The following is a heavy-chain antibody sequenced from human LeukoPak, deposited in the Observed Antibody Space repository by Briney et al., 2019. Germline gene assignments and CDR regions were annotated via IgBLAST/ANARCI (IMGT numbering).Heavy chain of an antibody. V-gene: IGHV3-21*01. CDR3: ARARGYSKYFSFDY. CDR2: ISSSSSYI. Sequence: GGSLRPSCAASGFTFSSYSMNWVRQAPGKGLEWVSSISSSSSYIYYADSVKGRFTISRDNAKNSLYLQMNSLRAEDTAVYYCARARGYSKYFSFDYWGQGTLVTVSS. J-gene: IGHJ4*02. D-gene: IGHD4-11*01. CDR1: GFTFSSYS.